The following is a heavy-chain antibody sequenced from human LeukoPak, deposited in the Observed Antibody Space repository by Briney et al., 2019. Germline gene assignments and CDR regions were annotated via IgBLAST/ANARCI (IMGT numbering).Heavy chain of an antibody. CDR1: GFTFSNYA. Sequence: GGSLRLSCATSGFTFSNYAVSWVRQAPGKGLEWVSSISGSGGTTYYAVSVKGRFTISRDNSKNTLYLQMNTLRAEDTAVYYCAKDPYRASSGLVDYWGQGTLVTVSS. D-gene: IGHD5-12*01. V-gene: IGHV3-23*01. CDR3: AKDPYRASSGLVDY. CDR2: ISGSGGTT. J-gene: IGHJ4*02.